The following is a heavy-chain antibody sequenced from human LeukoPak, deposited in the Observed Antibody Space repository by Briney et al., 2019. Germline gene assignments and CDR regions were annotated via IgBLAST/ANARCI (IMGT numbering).Heavy chain of an antibody. CDR2: VYSSGST. CDR1: GGSISSYS. Sequence: SETLSLTCTVSGGSISSYSWSLIRQPAGKGLEWIGRVYSSGSTNYNPSLKSRITMSVDTSKNQFSLQLTSVTAADTAVYYCARLGTGSNQNFYYYIDVWGKGTMVTVSS. CDR3: ARLGTGSNQNFYYYIDV. D-gene: IGHD1-14*01. V-gene: IGHV4-4*07. J-gene: IGHJ6*03.